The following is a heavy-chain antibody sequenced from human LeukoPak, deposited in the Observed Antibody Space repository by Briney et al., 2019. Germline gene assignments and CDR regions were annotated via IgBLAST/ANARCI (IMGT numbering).Heavy chain of an antibody. J-gene: IGHJ4*02. CDR1: GFIFKSYA. V-gene: IGHV3-23*01. CDR3: VKEGLILGPSQFDY. D-gene: IGHD1-26*01. Sequence: TGGSLRLSCAASGFIFKSYAMSWVRQTPAKGLEWVAAIGGSALGTYYPDSVKGRFIISRDNTRNTLYLQMSSLRAEDTAVYFCVKEGLILGPSQFDYWGQGTLVTVSS. CDR2: IGGSALGT.